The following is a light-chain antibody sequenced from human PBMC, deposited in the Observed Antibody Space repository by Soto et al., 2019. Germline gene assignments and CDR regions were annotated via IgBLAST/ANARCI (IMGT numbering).Light chain of an antibody. Sequence: DIEMTQSPDSLAVSLGERATINCKSSQSVLYSSNNKNYLAWYQQKPGQPPKLLIYWASTRESGVPDRFSGSGSVTDFTLTISSLQAEDVAVYYCQQYYSTPKTFGQGTKVEIK. CDR3: QQYYSTPKT. J-gene: IGKJ1*01. V-gene: IGKV4-1*01. CDR2: WAS. CDR1: QSVLYSSNNKNY.